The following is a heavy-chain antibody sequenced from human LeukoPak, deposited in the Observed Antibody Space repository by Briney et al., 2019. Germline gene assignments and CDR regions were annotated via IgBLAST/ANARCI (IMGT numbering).Heavy chain of an antibody. CDR2: ISSSSSTI. Sequence: GGSLRLSCAASGFTFSTYSMNWVCQAPGKGLEWVSYISSSSSTIYYADSVKGRFTISRDNAKNSLYLQMNSLRDEDTAVYYCARPDYYDSKALDYWGQGTLVTVSS. CDR3: ARPDYYDSKALDY. V-gene: IGHV3-48*02. D-gene: IGHD3-22*01. CDR1: GFTFSTYS. J-gene: IGHJ4*02.